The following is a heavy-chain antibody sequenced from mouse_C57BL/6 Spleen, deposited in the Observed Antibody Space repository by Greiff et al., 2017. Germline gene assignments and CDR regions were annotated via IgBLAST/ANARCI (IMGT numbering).Heavy chain of an antibody. V-gene: IGHV2-9-1*01. D-gene: IGHD4-1*01. CDR1: GFSLTSYA. J-gene: IGHJ2*01. CDR2: IWTGGGT. Sequence: VKLVESGPGLVAPSQSLSITCTVSGFSLTSYAISWVRQPPGKGLEWLGVIWTGGGTHYNSALKSRLSISKDNSKSQVFLKMNSLQTDDTARYYCARITLTGSFDYWGQGTTLTVSS. CDR3: ARITLTGSFDY.